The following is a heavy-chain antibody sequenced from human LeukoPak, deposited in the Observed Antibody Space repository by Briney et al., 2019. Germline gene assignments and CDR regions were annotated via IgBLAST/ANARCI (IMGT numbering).Heavy chain of an antibody. CDR3: AREYCSSTSCYFDY. D-gene: IGHD2-2*01. V-gene: IGHV4-59*01. CDR2: IYNSGST. J-gene: IGHJ4*02. Sequence: SETLSLTCTVSGGSISSYYWSWIRQSPGKGLEWIGYIYNSGSTSYNPSLKSRVTISVDTSKNQFSLKLSSVTAADTAVYHCAREYCSSTSCYFDYWGQGTLVTVSS. CDR1: GGSISSYY.